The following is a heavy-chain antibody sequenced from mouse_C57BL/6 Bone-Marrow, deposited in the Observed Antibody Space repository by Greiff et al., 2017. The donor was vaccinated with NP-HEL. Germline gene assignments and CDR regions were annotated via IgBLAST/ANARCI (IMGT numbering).Heavy chain of an antibody. D-gene: IGHD1-1*01. J-gene: IGHJ2*01. Sequence: VKLMESGAELARPGASVKLSCKASGYTFTSYGISWVKQRTGQGLEWIGEIYPRSGNTYYNEKFKGKATLTADKSSSTAYMELRSRTSEDYAAYFCARRTVVAGDNWGQGTTLTVSS. CDR2: IYPRSGNT. V-gene: IGHV1-81*01. CDR1: GYTFTSYG. CDR3: ARRTVVAGDN.